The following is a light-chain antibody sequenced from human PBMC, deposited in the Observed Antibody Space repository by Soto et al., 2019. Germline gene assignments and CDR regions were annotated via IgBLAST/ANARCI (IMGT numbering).Light chain of an antibody. CDR2: DAS. J-gene: IGKJ1*01. CDR1: QSIGTY. CDR3: QHRSNSPPTWP. Sequence: EIVLTQSPATLSLSPGDRATLSCRASQSIGTYLAWYQQKPGQAPSLLIYDASNRATGIPARFSGSGSGTDFPLTISSLEPEDFAVYFCQHRSNSPPTWPFGQGTKVEIK. V-gene: IGKV3-11*01.